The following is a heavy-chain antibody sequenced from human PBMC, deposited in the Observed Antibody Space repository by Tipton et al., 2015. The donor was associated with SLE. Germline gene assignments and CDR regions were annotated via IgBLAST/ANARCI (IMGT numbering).Heavy chain of an antibody. V-gene: IGHV4-39*02. Sequence: FTCTVSGGSISSSDYYWGWIRQPPGKGLEWIGSIYHRGNTYYNPSLRSRVTLSVDTTNNYFSLTLTSVTAADTALYYCARENSGSLDENYYYCMDVWGKGTTVTVSS. CDR1: GGSISSSDYY. CDR2: IYHRGNT. D-gene: IGHD1-26*01. J-gene: IGHJ6*03. CDR3: ARENSGSLDENYYYCMDV.